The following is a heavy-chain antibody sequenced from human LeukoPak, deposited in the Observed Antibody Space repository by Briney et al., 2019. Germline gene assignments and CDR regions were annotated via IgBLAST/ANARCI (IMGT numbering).Heavy chain of an antibody. J-gene: IGHJ6*02. Sequence: SETLSLTCTVSGGSISSYYWSWIRQPPGKGLEWIGYIYDSGSTNYNPSLKSRVTISLDTSKKQFSLTLTSVTATDTAVFYCARHYYGSGSSHMDVWGQGTTVTVSS. D-gene: IGHD3-10*01. V-gene: IGHV4-59*08. CDR1: GGSISSYY. CDR3: ARHYYGSGSSHMDV. CDR2: IYDSGST.